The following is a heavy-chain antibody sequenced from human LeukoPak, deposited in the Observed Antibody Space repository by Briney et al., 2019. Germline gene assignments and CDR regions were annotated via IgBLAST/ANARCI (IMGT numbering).Heavy chain of an antibody. Sequence: PGGSLRLSCAASGFSFSSYSMNWVRQAPGKGLEWVSSISSTSSYIYYADSVKGRFTISRDNTKNSLYLQMNSLRAEDTAVYYCARASSGWAVDLYYFDHWGQGTLVTVSS. CDR3: ARASSGWAVDLYYFDH. CDR1: GFSFSSYS. D-gene: IGHD6-19*01. CDR2: ISSTSSYI. J-gene: IGHJ4*02. V-gene: IGHV3-21*01.